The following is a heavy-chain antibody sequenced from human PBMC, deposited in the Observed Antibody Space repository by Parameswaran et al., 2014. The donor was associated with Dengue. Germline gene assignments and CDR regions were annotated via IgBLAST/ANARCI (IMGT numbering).Heavy chain of an antibody. Sequence: KWIRQSPSRGLEWLGRTYYRSKWYNDYAVSVKSRITINPDTSKNQFSLQLNSVTPEDTAVYYCAQGPRTRDDFWIGWFDPWGQGTLVTVSS. V-gene: IGHV6-1*01. CDR3: AQGPRTRDDFWIGWFDP. D-gene: IGHD3-3*01. J-gene: IGHJ5*02. CDR2: TYYRSKWYN.